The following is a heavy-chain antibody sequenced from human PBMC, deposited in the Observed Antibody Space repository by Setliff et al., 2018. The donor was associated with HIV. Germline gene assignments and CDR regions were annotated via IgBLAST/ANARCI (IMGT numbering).Heavy chain of an antibody. D-gene: IGHD1-26*01. CDR2: INHSGST. CDR3: ARGHGVYSGSYLAVYFDY. J-gene: IGHJ4*02. CDR1: GGSFSGYY. Sequence: SETLSLTCAVYGGSFSGYYWSWVRQPPGKGREWIGEINHSGSTNYKPSLKSRVTISVDMSKNQVSLKVSSVTAADTAVYYCARGHGVYSGSYLAVYFDYWGQGTLVTVSS. V-gene: IGHV4-34*01.